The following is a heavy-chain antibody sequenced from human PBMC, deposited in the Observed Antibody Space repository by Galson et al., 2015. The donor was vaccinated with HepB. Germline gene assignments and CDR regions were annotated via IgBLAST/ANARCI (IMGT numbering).Heavy chain of an antibody. J-gene: IGHJ5*02. CDR1: GYTFSPYA. CDR3: ARGAVVEVVGGTQNNWFGP. V-gene: IGHV1-18*01. Sequence: SVKVSCKASGYTFSPYAITWVRQAPGQGLEWMGWISPYNGDTDYARKFQGRVTMTTHISTSTAYMDLRSLRSDDTAVYYCARGAVVEVVGGTQNNWFGPWGQGTLVSVSS. D-gene: IGHD2-15*01. CDR2: ISPYNGDT.